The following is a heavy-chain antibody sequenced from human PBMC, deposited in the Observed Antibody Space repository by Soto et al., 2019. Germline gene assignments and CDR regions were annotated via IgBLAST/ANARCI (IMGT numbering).Heavy chain of an antibody. CDR3: AREIQNYYDSSGYSVI. CDR2: IIPIFGTA. D-gene: IGHD3-22*01. Sequence: SVKVSCKASGGTFSSYAISWVRQAPGQGLEWMGGIIPIFGTANYAQKFQGRVTITADKSTSTAYMELSSLRSEDTAVYYCAREIQNYYDSSGYSVIWGQGTLVTVSS. V-gene: IGHV1-69*06. J-gene: IGHJ4*02. CDR1: GGTFSSYA.